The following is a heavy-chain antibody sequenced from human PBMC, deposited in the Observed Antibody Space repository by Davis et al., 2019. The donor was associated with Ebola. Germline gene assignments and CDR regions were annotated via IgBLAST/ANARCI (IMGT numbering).Heavy chain of an antibody. D-gene: IGHD3-3*01. V-gene: IGHV3-30*03. CDR2: ISYDGNDK. Sequence: SLNTSCASSGFTFSSYGLPWVRQPPGKVLEWVAVISYDGNDKEYADSVKGRFTISRDTSKDTVYLQMNSLRVEDTAAYYCARGPVAVGVVIFYFDHWGQGALVTVSS. CDR1: GFTFSSYG. J-gene: IGHJ4*02. CDR3: ARGPVAVGVVIFYFDH.